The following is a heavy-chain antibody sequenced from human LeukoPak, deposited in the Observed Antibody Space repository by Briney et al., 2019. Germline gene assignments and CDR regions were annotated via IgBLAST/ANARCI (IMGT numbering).Heavy chain of an antibody. V-gene: IGHV4-34*01. Sequence: SETLSLTCAVYGGSFSGYYWSWIRQPPGKGLEWIGEINHSGSTNYNPSLKSRVTISVDTSKNQFSLKLSSVTAADTALYYCMRPLNTVQNSFDVWGQGTMVTVSS. CDR3: MRPLNTVQNSFDV. CDR1: GGSFSGYY. D-gene: IGHD4-11*01. J-gene: IGHJ3*01. CDR2: INHSGST.